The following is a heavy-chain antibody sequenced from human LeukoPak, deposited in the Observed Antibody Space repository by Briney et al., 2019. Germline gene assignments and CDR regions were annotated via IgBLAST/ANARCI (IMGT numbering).Heavy chain of an antibody. CDR2: INPNSGDT. Sequence: ASVKVSCKTSGYTFTGYYIHWVRQAPGQGLEWMGWINPNSGDTNYAQKFQGRVTMTRDTSISTAYMELSRLRSDDTAVYYCARFLPGGDDDYWGQGTLVTVSS. CDR3: ARFLPGGDDDY. J-gene: IGHJ4*02. V-gene: IGHV1-2*02. CDR1: GYTFTGYY. D-gene: IGHD2-21*02.